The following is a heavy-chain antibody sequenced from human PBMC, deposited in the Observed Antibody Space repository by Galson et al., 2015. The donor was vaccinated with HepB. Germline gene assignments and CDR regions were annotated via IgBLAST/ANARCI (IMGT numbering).Heavy chain of an antibody. CDR2: ISSSSSYI. CDR1: GFTFSSYS. CDR3: ARDTADYGDYHNFDY. J-gene: IGHJ4*02. V-gene: IGHV3-21*01. D-gene: IGHD4-17*01. Sequence: SLRLSCAASGFTFSSYSMNWVRQAPGKGLAWVSSISSSSSYIYYADSVKGRFTISRDNAKNSLYLQMNSLRAEDTAVYYCARDTADYGDYHNFDYWGQGTLVTVSS.